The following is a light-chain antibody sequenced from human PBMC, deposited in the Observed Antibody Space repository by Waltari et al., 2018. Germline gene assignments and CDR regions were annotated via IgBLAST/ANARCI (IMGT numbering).Light chain of an antibody. J-gene: IGLJ2*01. Sequence: QSVLTQQPSVSEAPWQRVTISCSGSSSNTENNAVNWYQQLPGKAPKLLIYYDDLLPSGVSDRFPGSKSGTSASLAISGLQSEDEADYYCAAWDDSLNGVVFGGGTKLTVL. CDR1: SSNTENNA. CDR3: AAWDDSLNGVV. V-gene: IGLV1-36*01. CDR2: YDD.